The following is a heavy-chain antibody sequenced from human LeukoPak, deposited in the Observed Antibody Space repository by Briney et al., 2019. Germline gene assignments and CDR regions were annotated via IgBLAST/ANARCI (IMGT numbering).Heavy chain of an antibody. Sequence: SETLSLTCTVSGGSISSGGYYWSWIRQHPGKGLEWTGYIYYSGSTYYNPSLKSRVTISVDTSENQFSLKLTSVTAADTAVYYCARSPEYYFDYWGQGTLVTVSS. CDR3: ARSPEYYFDY. D-gene: IGHD1-14*01. J-gene: IGHJ4*02. CDR1: GGSISSGGYY. CDR2: IYYSGST. V-gene: IGHV4-31*03.